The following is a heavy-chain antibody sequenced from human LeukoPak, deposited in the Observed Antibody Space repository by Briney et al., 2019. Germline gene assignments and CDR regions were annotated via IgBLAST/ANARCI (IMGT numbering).Heavy chain of an antibody. J-gene: IGHJ4*02. CDR3: ASFEGSILYYSDY. CDR2: ISGSGGST. D-gene: IGHD3-9*01. CDR1: GFTLSSYA. Sequence: PGGSLRLSCAASGFTLSSYAMSWVRQAPGRGLEWVSAISGSGGSTYYADSVKGRFTISRDNSKNTLYLQMNSLRAEDTAVYYCASFEGSILYYSDYWGQGTLVTVSS. V-gene: IGHV3-23*01.